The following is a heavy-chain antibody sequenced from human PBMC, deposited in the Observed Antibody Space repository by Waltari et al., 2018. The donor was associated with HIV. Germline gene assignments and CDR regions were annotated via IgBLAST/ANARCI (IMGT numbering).Heavy chain of an antibody. CDR3: ARTSIVGATSYYFDY. CDR2: IYTTGST. CDR1: GCSISSYY. Sequence: QVQLQESGPGLVQPSEALSLTCSVSGCSISSYYWSWIRQPAGKGLEWIGRIYTTGSTNYKPSLESRITVSVDTSKNQFSLKLSSVTAADTAVYYCARTSIVGATSYYFDYWGQGTLVTVSS. J-gene: IGHJ4*02. V-gene: IGHV4-4*07. D-gene: IGHD1-26*01.